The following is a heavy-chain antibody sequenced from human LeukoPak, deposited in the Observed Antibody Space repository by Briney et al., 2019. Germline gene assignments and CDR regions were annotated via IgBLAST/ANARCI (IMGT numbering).Heavy chain of an antibody. D-gene: IGHD1-26*01. J-gene: IGHJ4*02. CDR1: GFTFSSYS. CDR3: ARGREAPTNFDY. Sequence: GGSLRLSCAASGFTFSSYSMNWVRQAPGKGLEWVSSISSSSSYIYYADSVKGRFTISRDNAKNSLYLQMNSLRAEDTAVYHCARGREAPTNFDYWGQGTLVTVSS. CDR2: ISSSSSYI. V-gene: IGHV3-21*01.